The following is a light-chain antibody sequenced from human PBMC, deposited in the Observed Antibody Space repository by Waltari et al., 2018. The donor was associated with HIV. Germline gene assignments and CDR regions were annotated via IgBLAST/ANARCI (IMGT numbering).Light chain of an antibody. Sequence: QSALAQPASMSGSPGQSVTISCAGSHSYMGTFDFVSWYQQLPGTAPKLLIYRVTFRPSGVPSRFSASKSANTASLTISDLQTEDEAHYYCSSYTITNTWVFGGGTLLTVL. CDR1: HSYMGTFDF. CDR3: SSYTITNTWV. J-gene: IGLJ3*02. CDR2: RVT. V-gene: IGLV2-14*01.